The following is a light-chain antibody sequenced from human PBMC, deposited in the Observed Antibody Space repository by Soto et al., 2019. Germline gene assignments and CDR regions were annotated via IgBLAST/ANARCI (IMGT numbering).Light chain of an antibody. Sequence: QSALTQTPSASGSPGQSVTISCTGTSSDVGGYNYVSWYQQHPGKAPKLMIYEVIKRPAGVPDRFSGSKSGNTASLTVSGLQAEDEADYYCSSYGGSNNVLFGGGTKLTVL. J-gene: IGLJ2*01. CDR1: SSDVGGYNY. CDR3: SSYGGSNNVL. CDR2: EVI. V-gene: IGLV2-8*01.